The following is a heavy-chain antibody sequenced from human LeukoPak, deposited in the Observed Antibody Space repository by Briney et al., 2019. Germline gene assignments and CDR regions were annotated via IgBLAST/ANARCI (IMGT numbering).Heavy chain of an antibody. V-gene: IGHV3-23*01. CDR1: EFTFSSYA. CDR3: AKVGFSEMEWLLYSDH. J-gene: IGHJ4*02. CDR2: MSGDATST. Sequence: GGSLRLSCAASEFTFSSYAMNWVRQAPGKGLEWVSTMSGDATSTYYADSVKGRFTISRDNSRNTLYLQMNSLRAEDTAVYYCAKVGFSEMEWLLYSDHWGQGTLVTVSS. D-gene: IGHD3-3*01.